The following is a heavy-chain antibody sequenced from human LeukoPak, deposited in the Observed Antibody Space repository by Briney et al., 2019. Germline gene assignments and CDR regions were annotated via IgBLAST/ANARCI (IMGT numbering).Heavy chain of an antibody. J-gene: IGHJ3*02. CDR2: ISSSGSTI. D-gene: IGHD5-18*01. CDR1: GFTFSSYS. V-gene: IGHV3-48*04. CDR3: ARDQGYGIQTTLERAFDI. Sequence: GGSLRLSCAASGFTFSSYSMNWVRQAPGKGLEWVSYISSSGSTIYYADSVKGRFTISRDNAKNSLYLQMNSLRAEDTAVYYCARDQGYGIQTTLERAFDIWGQGTMVTVSS.